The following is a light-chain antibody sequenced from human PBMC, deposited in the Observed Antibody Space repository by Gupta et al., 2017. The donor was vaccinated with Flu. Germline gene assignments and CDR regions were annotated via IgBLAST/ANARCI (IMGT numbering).Light chain of an antibody. Sequence: DVQMTQSPSSLSASVGDRVTITCRASQSISSYLNWYQQKPGKAPKLLIYAASSLQSGVPSRFSGSGSGTDFTLTISSVQPEDFAIYYCQQSYSTPYSFGQGTKLEIK. CDR1: QSISSY. CDR2: AAS. CDR3: QQSYSTPYS. V-gene: IGKV1-39*01. J-gene: IGKJ2*03.